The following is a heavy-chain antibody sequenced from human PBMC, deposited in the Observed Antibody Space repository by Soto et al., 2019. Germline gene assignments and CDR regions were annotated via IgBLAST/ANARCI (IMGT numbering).Heavy chain of an antibody. Sequence: PGGSLRLSCVASGFIVTNNYVNWVRQAPGKGLQWVSLIDTGGRTSYGDSVKGRFTISRDNSKNTLHLQMNSLRAEDTAVYYCARGGHGGNSSPAADCFDIWGRGTMITVSS. CDR2: IDTGGRT. D-gene: IGHD2-21*01. J-gene: IGHJ3*02. CDR1: GFIVTNNY. CDR3: ARGGHGGNSSPAADCFDI. V-gene: IGHV3-53*01.